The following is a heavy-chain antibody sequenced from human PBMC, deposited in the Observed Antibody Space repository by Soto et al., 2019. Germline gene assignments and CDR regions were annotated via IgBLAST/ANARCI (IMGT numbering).Heavy chain of an antibody. CDR2: SIPIFGTA. Sequence: SVKVSCKASGGTFSSHAISWVRQAPGQGLEWMGGSIPIFGTAKYRQKFQGRVTITADESTSTAYMELSSLRSEDTAVYYCASGLGGSCFDYWGQGTLVTVSS. CDR1: GGTFSSHA. V-gene: IGHV1-69*13. D-gene: IGHD1-26*01. J-gene: IGHJ4*02. CDR3: ASGLGGSCFDY.